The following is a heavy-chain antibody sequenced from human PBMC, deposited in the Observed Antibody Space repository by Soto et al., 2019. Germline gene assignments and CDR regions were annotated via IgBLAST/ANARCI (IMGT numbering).Heavy chain of an antibody. CDR1: GGSINSGDYH. Sequence: SETLSLTCTVSGGSINSGDYHWTWIRQFPGKDLEWIGGIYYGASTYYNPSLVSRLTISLDTSKNQFSLRLTSATAADTAVYYCARDSRTPSGGMDVWGQGTTVTVSS. J-gene: IGHJ6*02. CDR3: ARDSRTPSGGMDV. V-gene: IGHV4-30-4*01. CDR2: IYYGAST.